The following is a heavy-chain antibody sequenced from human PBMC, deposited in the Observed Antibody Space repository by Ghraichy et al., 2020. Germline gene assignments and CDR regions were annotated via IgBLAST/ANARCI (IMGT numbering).Heavy chain of an antibody. CDR2: IYHSGST. CDR3: AVENWGLTLPDY. V-gene: IGHV4-38-2*01. D-gene: IGHD5-24*01. Sequence: SQTLSLTCAVSGYSISSGYNWAWIRQPPGTGLEWIGSIYHSGSTFYNPSLKSRVPLSVDTSNNQFSLDLTSVTAAATAVDSCAVENWGLTLPDYWGQGTLVTVAS. J-gene: IGHJ4*02. CDR1: GYSISSGYN.